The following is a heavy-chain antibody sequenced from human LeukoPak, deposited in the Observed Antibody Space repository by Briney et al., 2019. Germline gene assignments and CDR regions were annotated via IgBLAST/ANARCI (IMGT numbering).Heavy chain of an antibody. CDR1: GFTFSSYE. J-gene: IGHJ4*02. Sequence: GGSLRLSCAASGFTFSSYEMNWVRQAPGKGLEWISYISSDGNTIYYADSVKGRFTISRDNAKNSLYLQMNSLRAEDTAVYYCARPYCTSTSCPFDYWGRGTLVTVSS. D-gene: IGHD2-2*01. CDR2: ISSDGNTI. CDR3: ARPYCTSTSCPFDY. V-gene: IGHV3-48*03.